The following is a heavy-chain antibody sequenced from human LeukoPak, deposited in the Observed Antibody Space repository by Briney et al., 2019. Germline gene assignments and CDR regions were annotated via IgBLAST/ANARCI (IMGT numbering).Heavy chain of an antibody. D-gene: IGHD6-19*01. Sequence: GGSLRLSCAASGFTFSNAWMSWVRQAPGKGLEWVGRIKSKTDGGTTDHAAPVKGRFTISRDDSKNTLYLLMNSLKTEDTAVYYCTTVPDEFRYSSGWYVGYWGQGTLVTVSS. CDR2: IKSKTDGGTT. J-gene: IGHJ4*02. CDR3: TTVPDEFRYSSGWYVGY. CDR1: GFTFSNAW. V-gene: IGHV3-15*01.